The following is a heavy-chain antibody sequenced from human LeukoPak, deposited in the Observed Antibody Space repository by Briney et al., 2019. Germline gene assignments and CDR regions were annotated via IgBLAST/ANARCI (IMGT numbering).Heavy chain of an antibody. V-gene: IGHV1-2*02. CDR3: AREYSSGQKNDY. D-gene: IGHD6-19*01. CDR1: GYTFTGYY. J-gene: IGHJ4*02. Sequence: ASVKVSCKASGYTFTGYYMHWVRQAPGQGLEWMGWINPNSGGTNYAQKFQGRVIMTRDTSISTAYMELSRLRSDDTAVYYCAREYSSGQKNDYWGQGTLVTVSS. CDR2: INPNSGGT.